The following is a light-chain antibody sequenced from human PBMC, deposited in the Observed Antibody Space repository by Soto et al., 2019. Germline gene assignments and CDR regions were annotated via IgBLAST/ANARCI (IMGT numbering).Light chain of an antibody. CDR1: SSNIGAGFD. Sequence: QSVLTQPPSVSGAPGQRVTISCTGSSSNIGAGFDVHWYQQLPGTAPKPLIYGNSNRPSGVPDRFSGSKSGTSASLAITGLQAEDEADYYCHSYDISLRGSVFGGGTKLTVL. J-gene: IGLJ3*02. CDR3: HSYDISLRGSV. CDR2: GNS. V-gene: IGLV1-40*01.